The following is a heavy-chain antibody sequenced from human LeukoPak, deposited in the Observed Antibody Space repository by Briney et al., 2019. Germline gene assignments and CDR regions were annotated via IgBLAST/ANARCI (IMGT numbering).Heavy chain of an antibody. J-gene: IGHJ4*02. D-gene: IGHD6-13*01. Sequence: SVKASCKASGGTFSSYAISWVRQAPGQGLEWMGGIIPIFGTANYAQKFQGRVTITADKSTSTAYMELSSLRSEDTAVYYCASAGPGYSSSWYLGQIDYWGQGTLVTVSS. CDR1: GGTFSSYA. CDR3: ASAGPGYSSSWYLGQIDY. V-gene: IGHV1-69*06. CDR2: IIPIFGTA.